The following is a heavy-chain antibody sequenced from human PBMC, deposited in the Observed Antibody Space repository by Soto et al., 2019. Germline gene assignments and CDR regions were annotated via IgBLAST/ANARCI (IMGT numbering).Heavy chain of an antibody. Sequence: QVQLLQSGAEVKKPGASVKVSCKASGYTFTSYGVSWVRQAPGQGLEWMGWISAYNGNTKYAQKLQGRVTMTTDTSTNTAYMDLRSLRSDDTAVYYCARDSPHVDYWGQGTLVTVSS. CDR3: ARDSPHVDY. CDR1: GYTFTSYG. V-gene: IGHV1-18*01. J-gene: IGHJ4*02. CDR2: ISAYNGNT.